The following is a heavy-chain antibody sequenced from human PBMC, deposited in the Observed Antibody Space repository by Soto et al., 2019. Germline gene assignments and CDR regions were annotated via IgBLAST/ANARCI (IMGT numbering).Heavy chain of an antibody. V-gene: IGHV4-59*01. D-gene: IGHD1-26*01. J-gene: IGHJ4*02. Sequence: PSETLSLTCTVSGGSISSYYWSWIRQPPGKGLEWIGYIYYSGSTNYNPSLKSRVTISVDTSKNQFSLKLSSVTAADTAVYYCARDLSGGSYLFDYWGQGTLGTVSS. CDR2: IYYSGST. CDR3: ARDLSGGSYLFDY. CDR1: GGSISSYY.